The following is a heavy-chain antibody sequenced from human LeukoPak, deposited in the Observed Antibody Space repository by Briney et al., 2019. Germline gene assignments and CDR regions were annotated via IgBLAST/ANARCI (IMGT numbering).Heavy chain of an antibody. V-gene: IGHV1-2*02. CDR3: ARVRTYYYGSGSYANFDY. D-gene: IGHD3-10*01. CDR1: GYTFTGYY. CDR2: INPNSGGT. Sequence: ASVKVSCKASGYTFTGYYMHWVRQAPGQGLEWMGWINPNSGGTNYAQKFQGRVTMTRDTSISTAYMELSRLRSDDTAVYYCARVRTYYYGSGSYANFDYWGQGTLVTVSS. J-gene: IGHJ4*02.